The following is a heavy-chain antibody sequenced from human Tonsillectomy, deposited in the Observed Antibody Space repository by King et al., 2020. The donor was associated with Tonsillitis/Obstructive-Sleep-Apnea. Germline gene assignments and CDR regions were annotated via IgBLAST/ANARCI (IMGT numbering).Heavy chain of an antibody. CDR3: AKDRGVYSSSSFDY. J-gene: IGHJ4*02. V-gene: IGHV3-30*18. CDR1: GFTFSSYG. D-gene: IGHD6-6*01. Sequence: QLVQSGGGVVQPGRSLRLSCAASGFTFSSYGMHWVRQAPGKGLEWVAVLSSDGSNKYYADSVKGRFTISRDNSKNTLYLQMNSLRAEDTAVYYCAKDRGVYSSSSFDYWGQGTLVTVSS. CDR2: LSSDGSNK.